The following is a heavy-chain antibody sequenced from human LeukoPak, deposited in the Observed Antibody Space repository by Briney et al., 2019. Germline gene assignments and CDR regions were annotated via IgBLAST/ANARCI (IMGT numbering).Heavy chain of an antibody. CDR2: ISWDGGIT. J-gene: IGHJ6*03. CDR3: AKSVVSTTFYYMDV. D-gene: IGHD2-15*01. Sequence: GFLRLSFAASGFTFDYYCLHLVRQASGKGLEWVSLISWDGGITYYADSVKGRFTISRDNSKNSLYLQMNSLRAEDTALYYCAKSVVSTTFYYMDVWGRGTTVTVSS. V-gene: IGHV3-43D*03. CDR1: GFTFDYYC.